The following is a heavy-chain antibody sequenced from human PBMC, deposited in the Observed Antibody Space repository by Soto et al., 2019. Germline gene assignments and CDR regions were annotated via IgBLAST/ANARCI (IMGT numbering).Heavy chain of an antibody. J-gene: IGHJ4*02. Sequence: EVQLLESGGGLVQPGGYLTLSCAASGYTFDSYAMSWVRQAPGKGLEWVSSISIGGTTYYADSVKGRFTISRDNSRNTLYLQMNSLRAEDTAFYYCAKNYFFDSWGQGPLVTVSS. V-gene: IGHV3-23*05. D-gene: IGHD1-7*01. CDR1: GYTFDSYA. CDR3: AKNYFFDS. CDR2: ISIGGTT.